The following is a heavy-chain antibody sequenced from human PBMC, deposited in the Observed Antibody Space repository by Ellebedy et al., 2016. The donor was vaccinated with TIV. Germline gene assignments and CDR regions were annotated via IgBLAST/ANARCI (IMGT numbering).Heavy chain of an antibody. D-gene: IGHD3-10*01. CDR3: ATGGGLYGSGGGHGMDV. J-gene: IGHJ6*02. V-gene: IGHV1-24*01. CDR1: GYTFTGYY. CDR2: FDPEDGET. Sequence: AASVKVSCKASGYTFTGYYMHWVRQAPGKGLEWMGGFDPEDGETIYAQKFQGRVTMTEDTSTDTAYMELSSLRSEDTAVYYCATGGGLYGSGGGHGMDVWGQGTTVTVSS.